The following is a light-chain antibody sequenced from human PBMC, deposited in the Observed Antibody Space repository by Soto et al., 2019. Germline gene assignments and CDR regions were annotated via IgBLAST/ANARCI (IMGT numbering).Light chain of an antibody. J-gene: IGKJ3*01. CDR1: QSVSSSY. CDR3: QQYGRSPPFFT. Sequence: EIVLTQSPGTLSLSPGERATLSCRASQSVSSSYLAWYQQKPGQAPRLLIYGASSRATGIPDRFSGSGSGTDFTLTISRLEPEDFAVYSCQQYGRSPPFFTFGHGNKVDIK. CDR2: GAS. V-gene: IGKV3-20*01.